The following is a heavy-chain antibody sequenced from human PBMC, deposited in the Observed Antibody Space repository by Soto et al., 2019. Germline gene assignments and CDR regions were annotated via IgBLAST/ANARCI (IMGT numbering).Heavy chain of an antibody. CDR3: AKAHYIWGRIYYFDY. D-gene: IGHD3-16*01. CDR1: GLTFSSYA. CDR2: ISGSGGST. Sequence: EVQLLESGGGLVQPGGSLRLSCAASGLTFSSYAMSWVRQAPGKGLEWVSAISGSGGSTYYADSVKGRFTISRDNSKNTLYLQMNSLRAEDTAVYYCAKAHYIWGRIYYFDYWGQGTLVTVSS. V-gene: IGHV3-23*01. J-gene: IGHJ4*02.